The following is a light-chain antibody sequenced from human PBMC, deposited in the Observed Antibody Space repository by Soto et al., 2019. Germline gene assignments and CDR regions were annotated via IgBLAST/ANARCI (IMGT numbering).Light chain of an antibody. J-gene: IGLJ2*01. Sequence: QPALTQPASVSGSPEQSITISCTGTSSDVGGYNFVSWYQQHPGKAPKLMIYNVSNRPSGVSNRFSGSKSGNTASLTISGLQAEDEADYFCSSFTITSSHVLFGGGTKLTVL. V-gene: IGLV2-14*01. CDR1: SSDVGGYNF. CDR3: SSFTITSSHVL. CDR2: NVS.